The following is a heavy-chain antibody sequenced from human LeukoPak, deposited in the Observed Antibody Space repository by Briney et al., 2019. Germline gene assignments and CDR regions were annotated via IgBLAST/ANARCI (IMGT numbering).Heavy chain of an antibody. V-gene: IGHV3-23*01. J-gene: IGHJ3*02. CDR3: AKSWVAAIFPYDAFDI. CDR2: ISGSGGST. D-gene: IGHD2-15*01. CDR1: GFTFSSYA. Sequence: PGGSLRLSCAASGFTFSSYAMSWVRQAPGKGLEWVSAISGSGGSTYYADSVKGRFTISRDNSKNTLYLQMNSLRAEDTAVYYCAKSWVAAIFPYDAFDIWGQGTMVTVSS.